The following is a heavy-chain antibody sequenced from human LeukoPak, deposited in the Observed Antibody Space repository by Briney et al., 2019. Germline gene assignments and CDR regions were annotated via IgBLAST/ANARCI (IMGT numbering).Heavy chain of an antibody. CDR3: ARECIMITFGGVIAYNWFDP. V-gene: IGHV4-61*02. J-gene: IGHJ5*02. CDR2: IYTSGST. Sequence: SETLSLTCTVSGGSISSGSYYWSWIRQPAGKGLEWIGRIYTSGSTNYNPSLKSRVTISVDASKNQFSLKLSSVTAADTAVYYCARECIMITFGGVIAYNWFDPWGQGTLVTVSS. CDR1: GGSISSGSYY. D-gene: IGHD3-16*02.